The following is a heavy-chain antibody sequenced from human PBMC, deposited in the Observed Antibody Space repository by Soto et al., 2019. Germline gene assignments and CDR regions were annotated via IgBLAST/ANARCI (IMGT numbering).Heavy chain of an antibody. CDR3: ARLPGPLVAVLYSYPLDGREAMSDVDV. V-gene: IGHV3-30-3*01. Sequence: QMQLVESGGGVVQPGGSLRLSCAASGFTFNYYPMHWVRQAPGKGLEWVAVVSFDGSNKYYAVSVKGRFTISKDNSKNTLYLQMNSLRREDTAVYYCARLPGPLVAVLYSYPLDGREAMSDVDVWGQGTTVTVSS. CDR1: GFTFNYYP. J-gene: IGHJ6*02. D-gene: IGHD5-18*01. CDR2: VSFDGSNK.